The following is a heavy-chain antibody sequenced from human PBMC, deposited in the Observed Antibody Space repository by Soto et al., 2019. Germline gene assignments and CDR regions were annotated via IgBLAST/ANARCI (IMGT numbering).Heavy chain of an antibody. Sequence: ALRLSCAASGFTFDDYAMHWVRQAPGKGLEWVSGISWNSGSIGYADSVKGRFTISRDNAKNSLYLQMNSLRAEDTALYYCAKDRGAIAVAGRGFYFDYWGQGTLVTVSS. CDR3: AKDRGAIAVAGRGFYFDY. D-gene: IGHD6-19*01. CDR2: ISWNSGSI. J-gene: IGHJ4*02. V-gene: IGHV3-9*01. CDR1: GFTFDDYA.